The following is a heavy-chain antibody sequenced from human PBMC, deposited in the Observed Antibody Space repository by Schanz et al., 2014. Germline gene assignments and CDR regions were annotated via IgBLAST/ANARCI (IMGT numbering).Heavy chain of an antibody. CDR1: GVSIGGYY. J-gene: IGHJ6*02. V-gene: IGHV4-59*08. CDR3: ARLGVGDKAYYYYGTDV. D-gene: IGHD1-26*01. Sequence: QVQLQESGPGLVKPSETLSLTCTVSGVSIGGYYWSWIRQPPGKGLEWIGYIFFSGSTTYNPSFNSRVTISENRPKTQFPLTLTSVTAADTAVYYCARLGVGDKAYYYYGTDVWGQGTTVLVSS. CDR2: IFFSGST.